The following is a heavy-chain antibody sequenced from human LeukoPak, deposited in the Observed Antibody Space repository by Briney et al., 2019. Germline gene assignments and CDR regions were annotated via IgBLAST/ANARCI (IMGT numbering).Heavy chain of an antibody. CDR2: ISSSSSYI. D-gene: IGHD5-18*01. V-gene: IGHV3-21*01. CDR3: AREAGKTWILCPRCVGGNWFDP. CDR1: GFTFSSYS. Sequence: GGPLRLSCAASGFTFSSYSMNWVRQAPGKGLEWVSSISSSSSYIYYADSVKGRFTISRDNAKNSLYLQMNSLRAEDTAAYYCAREAGKTWILCPRCVGGNWFDPWGQGTLVTVSS. J-gene: IGHJ5*02.